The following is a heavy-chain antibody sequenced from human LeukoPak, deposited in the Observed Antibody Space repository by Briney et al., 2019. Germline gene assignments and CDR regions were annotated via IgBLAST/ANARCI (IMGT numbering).Heavy chain of an antibody. CDR3: ARLYYYGSGLPAFDY. V-gene: IGHV4-30-4*01. CDR1: GGSNSSGDYY. D-gene: IGHD3-10*01. CDR2: IYYSGST. Sequence: SQTLSLTCTVSGGSNSSGDYYWSWTRQPPGKGLEWIGYIYYSGSTYYNPPLKSRVTISVDTSKNQFSLKLSSVTAADTAVYYCARLYYYGSGLPAFDYWGQGTLVTVSS. J-gene: IGHJ4*02.